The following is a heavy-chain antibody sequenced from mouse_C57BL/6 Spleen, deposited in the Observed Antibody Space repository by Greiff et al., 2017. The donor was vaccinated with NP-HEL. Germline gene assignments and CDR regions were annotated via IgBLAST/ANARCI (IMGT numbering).Heavy chain of an antibody. J-gene: IGHJ3*01. D-gene: IGHD2-2*01. V-gene: IGHV1-50*01. CDR3: ARYLMVTTEGFAY. CDR1: GYTFTSYW. CDR2: IDPSDSYT. Sequence: QVQLQQPGAELVKPGASVKLSCKASGYTFTSYWMQWVKQRPGQGLEWIGEIDPSDSYTNYNQKFKGKATLTVDTSSSTAYMQRSSLTSEDSAVYYCARYLMVTTEGFAYWGQGTLVTVSA.